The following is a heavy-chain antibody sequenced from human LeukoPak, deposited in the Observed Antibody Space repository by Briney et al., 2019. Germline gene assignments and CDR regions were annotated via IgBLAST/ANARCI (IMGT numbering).Heavy chain of an antibody. CDR1: GGSISRSNW. CDR3: ARSYSNYVHWYFDL. Sequence: PSGTLSLTCIVSGGSISRSNWWNWVRQPPGKGLEWIGEIHDTGSTNYNPPLKSRVTMSLDKSKNQFSLNLSSVTAADTAVYYCARSYSNYVHWYFDLWGRGALVTVSS. D-gene: IGHD4-11*01. CDR2: IHDTGST. V-gene: IGHV4-4*02. J-gene: IGHJ2*01.